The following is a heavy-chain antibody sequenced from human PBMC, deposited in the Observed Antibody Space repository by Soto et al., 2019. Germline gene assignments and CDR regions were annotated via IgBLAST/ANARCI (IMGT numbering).Heavy chain of an antibody. CDR1: GGSISSYY. V-gene: IGHV4-59*01. J-gene: IGHJ6*02. CDR3: ARVIIAAAGENYYYYGMDG. Sequence: SETLSLTCTVSGGSISSYYWSWIRQPPGKGLEWIGYIYYSGSTNYNPSLKSRVTISVDTSKNQFSLKLSSVTAADTAVYYCARVIIAAAGENYYYYGMDGWGQGTTVTVSS. D-gene: IGHD6-13*01. CDR2: IYYSGST.